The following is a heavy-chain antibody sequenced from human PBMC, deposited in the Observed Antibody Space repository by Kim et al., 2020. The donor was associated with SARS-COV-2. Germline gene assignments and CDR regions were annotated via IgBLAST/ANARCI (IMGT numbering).Heavy chain of an antibody. V-gene: IGHV1-24*01. CDR3: ATNDFWSGYYYL. Sequence: ASVKVSCKVSGDTLTELSMHWVRQAPGEVLEWMGGFDHENGDKIYAQKFQGRVALTEDRSTDTTYMELSRLRSEDTAVYYCATNDFWSGYYYLCGQVTLV. D-gene: IGHD3-3*01. CDR2: FDHENGDK. J-gene: IGHJ5*02. CDR1: GDTLTELS.